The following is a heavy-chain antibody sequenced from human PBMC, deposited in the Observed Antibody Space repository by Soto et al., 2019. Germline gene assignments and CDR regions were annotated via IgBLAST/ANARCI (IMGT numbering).Heavy chain of an antibody. CDR3: ARGRRGSTTYYYYYGMDV. CDR2: INHSGST. D-gene: IGHD2-2*01. J-gene: IGHJ6*02. V-gene: IGHV4-34*01. Sequence: PSETLSLTCAVYGGSFSGYYWSWIRQPPGKGLEWIGEINHSGSTNYNPSLKSRVTISVDTSKNQFSLKLSSVTAADTAVYYCARGRRGSTTYYYYYGMDVWGQGTTVTVSS. CDR1: GGSFSGYY.